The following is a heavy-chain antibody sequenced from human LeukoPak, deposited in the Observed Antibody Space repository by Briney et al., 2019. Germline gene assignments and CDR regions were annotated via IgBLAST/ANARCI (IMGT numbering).Heavy chain of an antibody. CDR2: IKQDGSEK. V-gene: IGHV3-7*03. CDR1: GFTFSSYW. Sequence: GGSLRLSCAASGFTFSSYWMSWVRQAPGKGLEWVANIKQDGSEKYYVDSVEGRFTISRDNAKNSLYPQMNSLRAEDTAVYYCARDRSYYDYVWGSYRYTDFYYFDYWGQGTLVTVSS. D-gene: IGHD3-16*02. J-gene: IGHJ4*02. CDR3: ARDRSYYDYVWGSYRYTDFYYFDY.